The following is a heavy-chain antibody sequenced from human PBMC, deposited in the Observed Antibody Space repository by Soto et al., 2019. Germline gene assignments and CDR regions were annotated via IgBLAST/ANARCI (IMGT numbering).Heavy chain of an antibody. Sequence: ASVKVSCKASGYTFTSYGISWVRQAPGQGLEWMGWISAYNGNTNYAQKLQGRVTMTTDTSTSTAYMELRSLRSDDTAVYYCARLYCSSTSCSPTHLWGQGTLVTVSS. CDR1: GYTFTSYG. CDR3: ARLYCSSTSCSPTHL. CDR2: ISAYNGNT. D-gene: IGHD2-2*01. V-gene: IGHV1-18*01. J-gene: IGHJ5*02.